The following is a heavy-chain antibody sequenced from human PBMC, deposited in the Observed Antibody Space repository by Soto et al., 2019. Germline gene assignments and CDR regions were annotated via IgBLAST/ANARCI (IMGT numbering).Heavy chain of an antibody. CDR1: GYTFTSYA. Sequence: QVQLVQSGAEVKKPGASVKVSCKASGYTFTSYAMHWVRQAPGQRLEWMGWINAGNGNTKYSQKFQGRVTITRDTSASTAYMELSSLRSEDTAVYYCARWVVSSGWYRKEPAFDYWGQGTLVTVSS. CDR2: INAGNGNT. V-gene: IGHV1-3*01. J-gene: IGHJ4*02. D-gene: IGHD6-19*01. CDR3: ARWVVSSGWYRKEPAFDY.